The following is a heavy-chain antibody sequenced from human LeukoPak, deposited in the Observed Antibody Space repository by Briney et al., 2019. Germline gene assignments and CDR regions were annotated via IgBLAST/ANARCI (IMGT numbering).Heavy chain of an antibody. D-gene: IGHD3-22*01. Sequence: GGSLRLSCVASGFIFSTYGMHWVRQAAGKGLEWVAFIRYDGSNKYYADSVKGRFTISRDNSKNTLYLQMNSLRAEDTAVYYCAKDSTSSGYVTPFDYWGQGTLVTVSS. CDR2: IRYDGSNK. CDR3: AKDSTSSGYVTPFDY. J-gene: IGHJ4*02. CDR1: GFIFSTYG. V-gene: IGHV3-30*02.